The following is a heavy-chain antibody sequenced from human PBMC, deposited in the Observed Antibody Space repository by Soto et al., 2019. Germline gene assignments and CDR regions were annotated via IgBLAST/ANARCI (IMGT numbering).Heavy chain of an antibody. V-gene: IGHV4-39*01. CDR1: GDSISSSSYF. CDR3: ARQTTFGGVIAANVCDV. D-gene: IGHD3-16*02. Sequence: QLQLQESGPGLVKPSETLSLTCTVSGDSISSSSYFWDWIRQSPGKGLEWIGSIYSSGRTYYNPSPESRATIPVDTSKNRYSMILTSLTSADTAVYYCARQTTFGGVIAANVCDVWGQGTMLTVSS. J-gene: IGHJ3*01. CDR2: IYSSGRT.